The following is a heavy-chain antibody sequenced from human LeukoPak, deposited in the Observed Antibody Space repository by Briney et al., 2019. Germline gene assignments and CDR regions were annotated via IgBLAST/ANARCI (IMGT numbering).Heavy chain of an antibody. CDR2: SYYSGST. CDR3: ARHQSGYYYGSGSALDY. D-gene: IGHD3-10*01. CDR1: GGPISSSTSY. J-gene: IGHJ4*02. Sequence: PSETLSLTCTVSGGPISSSTSYWGWIRQPPGKGLEWIGSSYYSGSTYYNPSLKSRVTISVDTSKKQFSLKLSSVTAADTAVYYCARHQSGYYYGSGSALDYWGQGTLVTVSS. V-gene: IGHV4-39*01.